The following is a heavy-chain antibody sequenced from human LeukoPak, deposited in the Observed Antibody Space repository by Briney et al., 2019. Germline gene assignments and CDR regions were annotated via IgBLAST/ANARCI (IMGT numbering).Heavy chain of an antibody. J-gene: IGHJ5*02. D-gene: IGHD4-17*01. CDR1: GGSISSGSYY. CDR2: IYTSGST. CDR3: ASLRRVTVTNSYNWFDP. V-gene: IGHV4-61*02. Sequence: SQTLSLTCTVSGGSISSGSYYWSWIRQPAGKGLEWIGRIYTSGSTNFNPSLKSRVTISVDTSKNQFSLKLSSVTAADTAVYYCASLRRVTVTNSYNWFDPWGQGTLVAVSS.